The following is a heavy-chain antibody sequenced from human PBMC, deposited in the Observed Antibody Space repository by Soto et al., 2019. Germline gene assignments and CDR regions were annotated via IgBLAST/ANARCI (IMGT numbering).Heavy chain of an antibody. CDR2: ISYDGSNK. D-gene: IGHD1-7*01. CDR3: AKDGANWNSYYFDY. V-gene: IGHV3-30*18. CDR1: GFTFSSYG. J-gene: IGHJ4*02. Sequence: QVQLVESGGGVVQPGRSLRLSCAASGFTFSSYGMHWVRQAPGKGLEWVAVISYDGSNKYYADSVKGRFTISRDNSKNTLYLQMNSLRAEDTAVYYCAKDGANWNSYYFDYWGQGTLDTVSS.